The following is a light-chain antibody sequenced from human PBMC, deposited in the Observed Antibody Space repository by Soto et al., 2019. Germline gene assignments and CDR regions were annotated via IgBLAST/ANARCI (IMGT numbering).Light chain of an antibody. J-gene: IGKJ4*01. V-gene: IGKV3-11*01. Sequence: EIVMTQSPATLSVSPWETASLSCRASQSAGNFLAWYQQKPGQAPGLLIYEASTRATGIPARFSGSGSGTDFTLTISSLEPEDFAVYYCQQHAHWPLTFGGGTKVDIK. CDR2: EAS. CDR1: QSAGNF. CDR3: QQHAHWPLT.